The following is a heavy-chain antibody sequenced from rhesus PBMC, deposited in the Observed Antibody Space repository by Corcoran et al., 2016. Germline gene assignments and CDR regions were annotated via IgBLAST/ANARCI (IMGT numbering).Heavy chain of an antibody. V-gene: IGHV4-73*01. CDR1: GGSISGYY. D-gene: IGHD6S26*01. CDR2: IDGSGATT. CDR3: ARAGGSGWSLDY. Sequence: QVKLQQWGEGLVKPSETLSLTCAVYGGSISGYYWSWIRQPPGKGLEWIGNIDGSGATTNYNPSRNDRVTISNGRSKNQFSLKLIYVTAADPAGYYCARAGGSGWSLDYWGQGVLVTVSS. J-gene: IGHJ4*01.